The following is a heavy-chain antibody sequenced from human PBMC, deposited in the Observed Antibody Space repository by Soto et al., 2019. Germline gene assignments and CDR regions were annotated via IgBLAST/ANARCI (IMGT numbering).Heavy chain of an antibody. Sequence: SETLSLTCAVYGGSFSGYYWSWIRQPPGKGLEWIGEINHSGSTNYNPSLKSRVTISVDTSKNQFSLKLSSVTAADTAVYYCARGAIQLWFNWFDPWGQGTLVTVS. J-gene: IGHJ5*02. D-gene: IGHD5-18*01. V-gene: IGHV4-34*01. CDR2: INHSGST. CDR3: ARGAIQLWFNWFDP. CDR1: GGSFSGYY.